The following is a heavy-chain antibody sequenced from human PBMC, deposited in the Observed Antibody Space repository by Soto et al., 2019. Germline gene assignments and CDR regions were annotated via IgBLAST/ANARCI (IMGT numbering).Heavy chain of an antibody. CDR3: ARGGGGAGTKRYYYYYMDV. V-gene: IGHV1-69*02. CDR2: IIPILGIA. J-gene: IGHJ6*03. D-gene: IGHD6-19*01. CDR1: GGTFSSYT. Sequence: QVPLVQSGAEVKKPGSSVKVSCKASGGTFSSYTISWVRQAPGQGLEWMGRIIPILGIANYAQKFQGRVTITADKSTSTAYMELSSLRSEDTAVYYCARGGGGAGTKRYYYYYMDVWGKGTTVTVSS.